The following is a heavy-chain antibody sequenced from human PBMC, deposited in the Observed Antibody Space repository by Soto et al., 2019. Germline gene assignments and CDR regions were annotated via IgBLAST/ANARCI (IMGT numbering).Heavy chain of an antibody. CDR3: ARHWAGVPRGDWFDP. CDR2: IYYSGNT. V-gene: IGHV4-39*01. D-gene: IGHD3-10*01. CDR1: GGSISSSSYY. Sequence: QVQLQESGPGLVKPSETLSLTCNVSGGSISSSSYYWGWIRQPPGKGLEWLGSIYYSGNTYYNPSLQSPFPISAAMSTNQFSLTLSSVPAADPAVYYCARHWAGVPRGDWFDPWGQGTLVTVSS. J-gene: IGHJ5*02.